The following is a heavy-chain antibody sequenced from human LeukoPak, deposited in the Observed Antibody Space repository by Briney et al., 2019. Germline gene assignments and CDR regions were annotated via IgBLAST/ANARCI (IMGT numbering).Heavy chain of an antibody. Sequence: SETLSLTCTVSGGSISSGGYYWSWIRQHPGKGLEWIGYIYYSGSTYYNPSLKSRVTISVDTSKNQFSLKLSSVTAADTAVYYCARGLRYCSSTSCYQYWFDLWGQGTLVTVSS. CDR2: IYYSGST. V-gene: IGHV4-31*03. CDR3: ARGLRYCSSTSCYQYWFDL. D-gene: IGHD2-2*01. CDR1: GGSISSGGYY. J-gene: IGHJ5*02.